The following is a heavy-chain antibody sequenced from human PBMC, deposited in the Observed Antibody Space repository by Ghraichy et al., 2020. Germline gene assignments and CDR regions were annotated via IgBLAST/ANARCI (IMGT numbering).Heavy chain of an antibody. Sequence: SETLSLTCTVSGGSISSGGYYWSWIRQHPGKGLEWIGYIYYSGSTYYNPSLKSRVTISVDTSKNQFSLKLSSVTAADTAVYYCARAHSYSYGYLAAFDIWGQGTMVTVSS. D-gene: IGHD5-18*01. J-gene: IGHJ3*02. V-gene: IGHV4-31*03. CDR3: ARAHSYSYGYLAAFDI. CDR1: GGSISSGGYY. CDR2: IYYSGST.